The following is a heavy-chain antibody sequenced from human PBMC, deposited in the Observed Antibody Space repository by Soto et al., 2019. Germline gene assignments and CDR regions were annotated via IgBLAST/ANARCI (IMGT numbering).Heavy chain of an antibody. J-gene: IGHJ6*02. CDR1: GGSISSNW. Sequence: QVQLQESGPGLVKPSGTLSLTCVVSGGSISSNWWSWVRQPPGKGLEWIGGISHVGSTNYNPSLNSRVTISVDKSKTQFSLNLNSVTAADTAVYYCARVADGMDVWGRGTTVTVSS. D-gene: IGHD6-19*01. CDR3: ARVADGMDV. CDR2: ISHVGST. V-gene: IGHV4-4*02.